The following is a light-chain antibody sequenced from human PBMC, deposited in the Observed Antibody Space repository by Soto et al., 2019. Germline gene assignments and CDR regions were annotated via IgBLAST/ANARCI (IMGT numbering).Light chain of an antibody. CDR3: LQYNGFYRT. CDR2: DAS. CDR1: QTISGW. J-gene: IGKJ1*01. V-gene: IGKV1-5*01. Sequence: MKMCQSPSTLSACVGETVTSTCRASQTISGWLAWYQQRPGKAPNLLIFDASTLESGVPSRFSGSGSGTTFTLTISSLQSDDFATYYCLQYNGFYRTFGQGGMVDI.